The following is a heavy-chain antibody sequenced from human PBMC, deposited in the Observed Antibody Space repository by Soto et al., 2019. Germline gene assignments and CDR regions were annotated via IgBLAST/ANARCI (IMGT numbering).Heavy chain of an antibody. D-gene: IGHD3-22*01. Sequence: PGGSLRLSCAGSGFTFGDSYMSWIRQAPGKGLEWLSYISPGSRYPAYADSVKGRFTISRDNAKRSLYLQMMSLTAEDTAIYYCARKGYYYDSSGPNAFDIWGQGTMVTVSS. J-gene: IGHJ3*02. CDR1: GFTFGDSY. V-gene: IGHV3-11*06. CDR2: ISPGSRYP. CDR3: ARKGYYYDSSGPNAFDI.